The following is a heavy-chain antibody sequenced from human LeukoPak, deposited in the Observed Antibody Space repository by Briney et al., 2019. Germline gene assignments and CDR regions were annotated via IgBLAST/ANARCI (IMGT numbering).Heavy chain of an antibody. J-gene: IGHJ5*02. CDR2: IRHDGSNK. Sequence: PGGSLRLSCEGSGFTFSNYWMGWVRQAPGKGLEWVAFIRHDGSNKYYADLVKDRFTISRDNSKNTLYLQMNSLRAEDTAVYYCAKDPRSPVDWFDPWGQGTLVTVSS. CDR3: AKDPRSPVDWFDP. D-gene: IGHD7-27*01. V-gene: IGHV3-30*02. CDR1: GFTFSNYW.